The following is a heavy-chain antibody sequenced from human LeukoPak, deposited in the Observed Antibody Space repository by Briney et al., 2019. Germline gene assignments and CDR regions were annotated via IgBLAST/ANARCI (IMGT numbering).Heavy chain of an antibody. Sequence: PGGSLRLSCTASGFTFGDYAMSWVRQAPGKGLEWVGFIRGKAYGGTTEYAASVKGRFTISRDDSKSIAYLQMNSLRTEDTAVYYCTRGGGRRVDYWGQGTLVTVSS. CDR3: TRGGGRRVDY. D-gene: IGHD2-15*01. V-gene: IGHV3-49*04. CDR1: GFTFGDYA. J-gene: IGHJ4*02. CDR2: IRGKAYGGTT.